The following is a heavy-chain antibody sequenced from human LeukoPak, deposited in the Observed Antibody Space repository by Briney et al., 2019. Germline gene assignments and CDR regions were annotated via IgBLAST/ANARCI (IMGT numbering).Heavy chain of an antibody. V-gene: IGHV4-59*01. CDR3: ARDLGTTFDY. J-gene: IGHJ4*02. D-gene: IGHD1-7*01. CDR2: IYYTGST. Sequence: SETLSLTCTVSGGSISSYYWSWIRHPPPKGLEGIWDIYYTGSTNYNPSLKSRVTISVDTSKNQCSLKLSSVTAADTAVYYCARDLGTTFDYWGQGTLVTVSS. CDR1: GGSISSYY.